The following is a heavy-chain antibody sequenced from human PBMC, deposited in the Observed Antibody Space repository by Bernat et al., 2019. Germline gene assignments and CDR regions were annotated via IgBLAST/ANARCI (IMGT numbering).Heavy chain of an antibody. Sequence: QVQLVESGGGVVQPGRSLRLSCAASGFTFSSYAMHWVRQAPGKGLEWVAVIWYDGSNKYYADSVKGRFTISRDNSKNTLYLQMNSLRAEDTAVDYCARASRPGGSCIDYWGQGTLVTVSS. V-gene: IGHV3-33*08. D-gene: IGHD1-26*01. CDR1: GFTFSSYA. J-gene: IGHJ4*02. CDR3: ARASRPGGSCIDY. CDR2: IWYDGSNK.